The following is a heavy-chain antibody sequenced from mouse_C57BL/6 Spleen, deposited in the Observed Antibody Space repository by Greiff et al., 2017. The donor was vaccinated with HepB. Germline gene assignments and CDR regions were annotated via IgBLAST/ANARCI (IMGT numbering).Heavy chain of an antibody. CDR1: GYSITSGYD. J-gene: IGHJ3*01. CDR3: ARGNSNYGFAY. V-gene: IGHV3-1*01. CDR2: ISYSGST. D-gene: IGHD2-5*01. Sequence: EVMLQESGPGMVKPSQSLSLTCTVTGYSITSGYDWHWIRHFPGNKLEWMGYISYSGSTNYNPSLKSRISITHDTSKNHFFLKLNSVTTEDTATYYCARGNSNYGFAYWGQGTLVTVSA.